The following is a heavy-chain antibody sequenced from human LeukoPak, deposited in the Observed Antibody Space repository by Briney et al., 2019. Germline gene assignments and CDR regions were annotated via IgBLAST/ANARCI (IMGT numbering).Heavy chain of an antibody. CDR3: ARDRGIVGTTGYYYMDV. D-gene: IGHD1-26*01. J-gene: IGHJ6*03. Sequence: GGSLRLSCADSGFNFSKYWMSWVRQAPGKGLEWVANIKPDGGDKYYVDSVKGRFTISRDNANKSLYLQMTSLRAEDTAVYYCARDRGIVGTTGYYYMDVWGKGTTVTVSS. V-gene: IGHV3-7*01. CDR2: IKPDGGDK. CDR1: GFNFSKYW.